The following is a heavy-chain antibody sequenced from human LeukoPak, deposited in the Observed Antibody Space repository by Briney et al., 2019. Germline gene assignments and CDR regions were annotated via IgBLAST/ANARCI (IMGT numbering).Heavy chain of an antibody. D-gene: IGHD6-13*01. V-gene: IGHV3-15*01. J-gene: IGHJ6*02. Sequence: GGSLRLSCAASGFTFSNAWMSWVRQAPGKGLEWVGRIKSKTDGGTTDYAAPVKGRFTISRDDSKNTLYLQMNSLRAEDTAVYYCAREHSDVYSSSWYIGMDVWGQGTTVTVSS. CDR2: IKSKTDGGTT. CDR1: GFTFSNAW. CDR3: AREHSDVYSSSWYIGMDV.